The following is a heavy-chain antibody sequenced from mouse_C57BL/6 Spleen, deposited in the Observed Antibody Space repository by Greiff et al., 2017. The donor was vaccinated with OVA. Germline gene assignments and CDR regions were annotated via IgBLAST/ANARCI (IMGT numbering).Heavy chain of an antibody. CDR2: ISSGSSTI. J-gene: IGHJ2*02. D-gene: IGHD2-5*01. CDR3: ASGSNPDY. Sequence: EVKLQASGGGLVKPGGSLKLSCAASGFTFRDSGMHWVRPAPEKGLEWVAYISSGSSTIYSADTVKGRFTISRNNAKNNLFLQMTSVRSEDTAMYDCASGSNPDYWGKGTSLTVSS. V-gene: IGHV5-17*01. CDR1: GFTFRDSG.